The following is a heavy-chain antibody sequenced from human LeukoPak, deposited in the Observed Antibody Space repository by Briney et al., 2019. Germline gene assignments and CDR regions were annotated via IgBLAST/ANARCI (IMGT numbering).Heavy chain of an antibody. CDR2: ISPNGGST. CDR3: VKTLGSSREGFDY. J-gene: IGHJ4*02. Sequence: PGGSLRLSCSASGFTFSSYAMHWVRQAPGKGLEFVSAISPNGGSTYYADSVKGRFTISRDNSKNTLYLQMSSLRAEDTAVYYCVKTLGSSREGFDYWGQGTLVIVSS. CDR1: GFTFSSYA. V-gene: IGHV3-64D*08. D-gene: IGHD1-26*01.